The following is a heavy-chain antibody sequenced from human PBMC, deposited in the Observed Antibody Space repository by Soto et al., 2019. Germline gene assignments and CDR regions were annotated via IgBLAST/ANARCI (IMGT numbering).Heavy chain of an antibody. J-gene: IGHJ4*02. CDR1: GLTFSSYG. CDR2: IWADGSTQ. Sequence: GGSLRLSCVASGLTFSSYGMHWVRQAPGKGLEWVAVIWADGSTQLYADSVKGRFTISKDNSKNTLYLQMNSLRAEDTAVYFCATDFGSSPFDYWGQGTPVTVSS. V-gene: IGHV3-33*01. CDR3: ATDFGSSPFDY. D-gene: IGHD6-6*01.